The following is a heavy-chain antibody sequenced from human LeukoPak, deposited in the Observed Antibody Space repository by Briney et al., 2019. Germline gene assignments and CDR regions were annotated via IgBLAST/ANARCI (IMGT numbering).Heavy chain of an antibody. D-gene: IGHD2-2*01. V-gene: IGHV3-23*01. J-gene: IGHJ4*02. CDR3: ARGYCSSTSCSYFDY. Sequence: GGSLRLSCAASGFTFSSYAMSWVRQAPGKGLEWVSAISGSGGSTYYADSVKGRFTISRDNSKNTLYLQMNSLRAEDTAVYYCARGYCSSTSCSYFDYWGQGTLVTVSS. CDR1: GFTFSSYA. CDR2: ISGSGGST.